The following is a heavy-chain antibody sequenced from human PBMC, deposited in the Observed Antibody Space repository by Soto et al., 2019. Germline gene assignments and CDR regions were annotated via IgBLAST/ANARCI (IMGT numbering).Heavy chain of an antibody. D-gene: IGHD4-17*01. V-gene: IGHV3-66*01. Sequence: GGSLRLSCAASGFTVSSNYMSWVRQAPGKGLEWVSVIYSGGSTYYADSVKGRFTISRDNSKNTLYLQMNSLGAEDTAVYYCARANDYGDYFDYWGQGTLVTVSS. CDR2: IYSGGST. J-gene: IGHJ4*02. CDR1: GFTVSSNY. CDR3: ARANDYGDYFDY.